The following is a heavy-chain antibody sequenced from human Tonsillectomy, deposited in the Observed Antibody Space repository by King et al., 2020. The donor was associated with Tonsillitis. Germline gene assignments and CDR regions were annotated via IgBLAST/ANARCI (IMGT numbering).Heavy chain of an antibody. D-gene: IGHD3-22*01. CDR2: ISGSGDST. CDR3: AKDQTSSGYYYFDY. Sequence: VQLVESGGGLVQPGGSLRLSCAASGFILSSYAMSWVRQAPGKGLEWVSAISGSGDSTYYADSVKGRFTISRDNSKDTLSLQMNSLRAEDTAVYFCAKDQTSSGYYYFDYWGQGTLVTVSS. CDR1: GFILSSYA. V-gene: IGHV3-23*04. J-gene: IGHJ4*02.